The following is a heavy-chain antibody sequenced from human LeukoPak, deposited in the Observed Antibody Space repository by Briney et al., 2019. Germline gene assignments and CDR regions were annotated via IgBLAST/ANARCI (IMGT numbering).Heavy chain of an antibody. CDR1: GYTFTGYY. D-gene: IGHD3-22*01. J-gene: IGHJ4*02. V-gene: IGHV1-69*04. CDR3: ARDRGPYYYDSSGSFDY. Sequence: GASVKVSCKASGYTFTGYYMHWVRQAPGQGLEWMGRIIPILGIANYAQKFQGRVTITADKSTSTAYMELSSLRSEDTAVYYCARDRGPYYYDSSGSFDYWGQGTLVTVSS. CDR2: IIPILGIA.